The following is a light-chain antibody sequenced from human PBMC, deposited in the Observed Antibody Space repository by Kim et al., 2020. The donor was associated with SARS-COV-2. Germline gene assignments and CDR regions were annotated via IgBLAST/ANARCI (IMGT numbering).Light chain of an antibody. CDR1: QDISNY. CDR3: QQYDSYPRT. J-gene: IGKJ1*01. Sequence: ASVGDRVTITYRASQDISNYLAWFQQKPGKAPKSLMFDASNLQSGVPPRFSGSGSGTLFTLTISSLQPEDFATYYCQQYDSYPRTFGQGTKVDIK. V-gene: IGKV1-16*01. CDR2: DAS.